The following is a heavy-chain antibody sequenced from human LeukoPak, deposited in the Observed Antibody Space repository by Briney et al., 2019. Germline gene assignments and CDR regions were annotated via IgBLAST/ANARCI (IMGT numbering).Heavy chain of an antibody. Sequence: ASVKVSCKASGYTFTGYYMHWVRQAPGQGLEWVGWINPNSGGTNYAQKFQGRVTMTRDTSISTAYMELSRLRSDDTAVYYCARADIVVVPAADFDYWGQGTLVTVSS. V-gene: IGHV1-2*02. CDR2: INPNSGGT. CDR3: ARADIVVVPAADFDY. CDR1: GYTFTGYY. J-gene: IGHJ4*02. D-gene: IGHD2-2*01.